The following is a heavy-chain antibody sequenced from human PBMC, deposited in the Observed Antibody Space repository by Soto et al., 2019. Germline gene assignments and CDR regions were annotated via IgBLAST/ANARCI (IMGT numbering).Heavy chain of an antibody. D-gene: IGHD7-27*01. V-gene: IGHV1-69*12. CDR1: GAPLSGML. CDR2: IILMFGTA. J-gene: IGHJ6*02. Sequence: QVQLVQSGAEVKKPGSSVKVSCKASGAPLSGMLSTWVRRAPGQGLEWMGGIILMFGTADYAQKFQGRVTITADESTSTAYMELSSLRSEDTAVYYCAAHFHWGPYNYYYGMDVWGQGTTVTVSS. CDR3: AAHFHWGPYNYYYGMDV.